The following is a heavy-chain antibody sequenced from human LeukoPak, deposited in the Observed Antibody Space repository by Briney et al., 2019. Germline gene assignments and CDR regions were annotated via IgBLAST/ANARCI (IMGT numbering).Heavy chain of an antibody. Sequence: ASVKVSCKASGYTFTTYGITWVQQAPGQGLEWMGWISTYNGNTNYAQKLQGRVTMTTDTSTTTAYMELRSLRSDDTAVYYCARGDSGYAFAPFDYWGQGTLVIVSS. D-gene: IGHD5-12*01. CDR1: GYTFTTYG. CDR2: ISTYNGNT. J-gene: IGHJ4*02. CDR3: ARGDSGYAFAPFDY. V-gene: IGHV1-18*01.